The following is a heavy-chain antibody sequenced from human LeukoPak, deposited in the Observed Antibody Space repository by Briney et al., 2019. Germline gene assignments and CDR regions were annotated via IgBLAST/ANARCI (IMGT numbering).Heavy chain of an antibody. D-gene: IGHD3-22*01. Sequence: SETLPLTCAVYGGSFSGYYWSWIRQPPGKELEWIGEINHSGSTNYNPSLKSRVTISVDTSKNQFSLKLSSVTAADTAVYYCARGLYYDSSGHPYYWGQGTLVTVSS. CDR2: INHSGST. CDR1: GGSFSGYY. CDR3: ARGLYYDSSGHPYY. V-gene: IGHV4-34*01. J-gene: IGHJ4*02.